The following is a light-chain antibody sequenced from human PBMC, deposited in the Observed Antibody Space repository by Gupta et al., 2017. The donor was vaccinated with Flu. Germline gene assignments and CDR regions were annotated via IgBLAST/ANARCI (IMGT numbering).Light chain of an antibody. CDR3: QHYNHWPPDT. CDR2: GAS. V-gene: IGKV3-15*01. Sequence: EIVMTQSPATLSVSPGERATLSCRASQSVSSNLAWYQQKPGQAPRLLIFGASIRATGIPARFSGSGSGTEFTLTISSLQSEDFAVYYCQHYNHWPPDTFGQGTQVEIK. CDR1: QSVSSN. J-gene: IGKJ1*01.